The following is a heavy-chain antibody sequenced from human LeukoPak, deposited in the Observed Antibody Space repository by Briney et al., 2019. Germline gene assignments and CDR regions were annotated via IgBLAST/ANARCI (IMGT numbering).Heavy chain of an antibody. CDR2: IIPIFGTA. Sequence: GASVKVSCKASGGTFSSYAISWVRQAPGQGLEWMGGIIPIFGTANYAQKFQGRVTITADESTSTAYMELSSLRSEDTAVYYCARDLVRGAPNWFDPWGQGTLVTVSS. CDR3: ARDLVRGAPNWFDP. J-gene: IGHJ5*02. D-gene: IGHD3-10*01. V-gene: IGHV1-69*13. CDR1: GGTFSSYA.